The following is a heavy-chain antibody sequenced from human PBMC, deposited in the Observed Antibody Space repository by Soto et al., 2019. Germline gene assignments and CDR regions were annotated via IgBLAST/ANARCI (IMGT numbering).Heavy chain of an antibody. D-gene: IGHD6-6*01. J-gene: IGHJ4*02. CDR3: AREYAARSFLSYFDY. CDR1: GGSFSGYY. CDR2: INHSGST. Sequence: SETLSLTCAVYGGSFSGYYWSWIRQPPGKGLEWIGEINHSGSTNYNPSLKSRVTISVDTSKNQFSLKLSSVTAADTAVYYCAREYAARSFLSYFDYWGQGTLVTVSS. V-gene: IGHV4-34*01.